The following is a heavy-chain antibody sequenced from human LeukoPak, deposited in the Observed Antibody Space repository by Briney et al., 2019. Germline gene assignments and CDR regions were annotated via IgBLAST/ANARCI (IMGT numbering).Heavy chain of an antibody. J-gene: IGHJ4*02. Sequence: GGSLRLSCAASGFTVSNDYMSWVRQAPGKGLEWVSVIYGAGATYYADSVRGRFTISRDNSKNTLYLQMNSLRAEDTAMYYCARSTVTTFGGFDSWGQGTLVAVSS. CDR2: IYGAGAT. V-gene: IGHV3-53*01. D-gene: IGHD4-17*01. CDR3: ARSTVTTFGGFDS. CDR1: GFTVSNDY.